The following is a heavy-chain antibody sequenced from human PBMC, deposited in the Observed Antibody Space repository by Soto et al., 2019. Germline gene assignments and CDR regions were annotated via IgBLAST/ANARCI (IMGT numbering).Heavy chain of an antibody. CDR3: AKDLSSGEQLVNWFDP. D-gene: IGHD6-6*01. Sequence: PGGSLRLSCAASGFIFSNYAMNWVRQAPGKGLEWVSIIRGSSGNTYYADSAKGRFTISRDNSKNTLYLQMNSLSGEDTAVYYCAKDLSSGEQLVNWFDPWGQGTLVTVSS. CDR2: IRGSSGNT. CDR1: GFIFSNYA. V-gene: IGHV3-23*01. J-gene: IGHJ5*02.